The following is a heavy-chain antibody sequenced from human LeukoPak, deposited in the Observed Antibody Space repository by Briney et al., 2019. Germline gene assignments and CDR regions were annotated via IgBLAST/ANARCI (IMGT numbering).Heavy chain of an antibody. CDR2: ISYDGSNK. J-gene: IGHJ6*02. CDR3: AKDTGYDSSGYPLYGMDV. V-gene: IGHV3-30*04. Sequence: PGGSLRLSCAASGFTFSSYALHWVRQAPGKGLEWVAVISYDGSNKYYADSVKGRFTISRDNSKNTLYLQMNSLRAEDTAVYYCAKDTGYDSSGYPLYGMDVWGQGTTVTVSS. CDR1: GFTFSSYA. D-gene: IGHD3-22*01.